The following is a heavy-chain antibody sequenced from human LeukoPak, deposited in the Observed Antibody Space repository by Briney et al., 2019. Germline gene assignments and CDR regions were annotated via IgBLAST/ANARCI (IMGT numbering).Heavy chain of an antibody. CDR2: IYYSGST. V-gene: IGHV4-59*01. J-gene: IGHJ6*03. D-gene: IGHD5-18*01. CDR1: GGSISSYY. CDR3: ARTEESGYSYRYFGYYYYMDV. Sequence: SETLSLTCTVSGGSISSYYWSWIRQPPGKGLEWIGYIYYSGSTHYNPSLKSRVTISVDTSKNQFSLKLSSVTAADTAVYYCARTEESGYSYRYFGYYYYMDVWGKGTTVTVSS.